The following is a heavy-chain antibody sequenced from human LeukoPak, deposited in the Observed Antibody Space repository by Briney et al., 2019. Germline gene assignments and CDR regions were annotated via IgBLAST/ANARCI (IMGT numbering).Heavy chain of an antibody. V-gene: IGHV1-69*06. CDR3: ARDTLGQQWLFYFDY. Sequence: SVKVSCKASGGTFSSYAISWVRQAPGQGLEWMGGIIPIFGTANYAQKFQGRVTITADKSTSTAYMELSSLRSEDTAVYYCARDTLGQQWLFYFDYWGQGTLVTVSS. J-gene: IGHJ4*02. CDR2: IIPIFGTA. D-gene: IGHD6-19*01. CDR1: GGTFSSYA.